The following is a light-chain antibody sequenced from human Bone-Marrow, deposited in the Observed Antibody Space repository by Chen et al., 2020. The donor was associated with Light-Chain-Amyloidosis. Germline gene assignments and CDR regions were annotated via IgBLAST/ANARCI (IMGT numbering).Light chain of an antibody. CDR2: RDT. Sequence: SYELTQPPSVSVSPGQTARITCSGDDLPTKYAYWYQQKPGQAPVLVIHRDTERPSGISERFSGSSAETTATLTISGVQAEDEADYHCQSADSSGTYEVIFGEGTKLTVL. J-gene: IGLJ2*01. V-gene: IGLV3-25*03. CDR3: QSADSSGTYEVI. CDR1: DLPTKY.